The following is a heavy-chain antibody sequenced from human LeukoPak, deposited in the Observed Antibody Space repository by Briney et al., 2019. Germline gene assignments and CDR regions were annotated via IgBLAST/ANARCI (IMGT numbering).Heavy chain of an antibody. V-gene: IGHV4-34*01. D-gene: IGHD3-22*01. CDR2: INHSGST. CDR3: ARLGKYYYDSSGYGY. Sequence: PSETLSLTCAVYGGSFSGYYWSWIRQPPGKGLEWIGEINHSGSTNYNPSLKSRVTISVDTSKNQLSLKLSSVTAADTAVYYCARLGKYYYDSSGYGYWGQGTLVTVSS. J-gene: IGHJ4*02. CDR1: GGSFSGYY.